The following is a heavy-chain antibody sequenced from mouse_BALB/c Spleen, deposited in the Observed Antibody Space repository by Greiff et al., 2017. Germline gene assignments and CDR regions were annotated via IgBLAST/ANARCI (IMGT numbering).Heavy chain of an antibody. V-gene: IGHV1-54*03. CDR3: ARTLYDGYLYYFDY. Sequence: VQLQQSGAELVRPGTSVKVSCKASGYAFTNYLIEWVKQRPGQGLEWIGVINPGSGGTNYNEKFKGKATLTADKSSSTAYMQLSSLTSDDSAVYFCARTLYDGYLYYFDYWGQGTTLTVSS. CDR1: GYAFTNYL. J-gene: IGHJ2*01. CDR2: INPGSGGT. D-gene: IGHD2-3*01.